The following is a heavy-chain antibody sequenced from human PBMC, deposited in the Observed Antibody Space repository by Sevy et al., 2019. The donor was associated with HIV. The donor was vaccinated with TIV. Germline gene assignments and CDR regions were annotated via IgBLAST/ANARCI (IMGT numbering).Heavy chain of an antibody. CDR1: GFKFSSYS. D-gene: IGHD3-22*01. CDR2: ISGSGTTI. CDR3: ARDPAYSDSSGYYDY. V-gene: IGHV3-48*01. Sequence: GESLKISCAASGFKFSSYSMNWVRQAPGKGLEWLSYISGSGTTIYYADSVKGRFTISRDSVKNSLYLQMNSLKAEDTAVYYCARDPAYSDSSGYYDYWGQGSQVTVSS. J-gene: IGHJ4*02.